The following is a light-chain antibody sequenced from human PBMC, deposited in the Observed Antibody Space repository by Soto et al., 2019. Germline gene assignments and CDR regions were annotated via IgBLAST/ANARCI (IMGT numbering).Light chain of an antibody. V-gene: IGLV2-14*01. CDR2: EVR. J-gene: IGLJ1*01. CDR3: SSYRSSTTFV. CDR1: SSDVGAYNY. Sequence: QSVLTQPASVSGSPGQSSTISCTGTSSDVGAYNYVSWYQQYPGKAPKVIIVEVRKRPSGVSTRFSGSKSGDTASLTISGLQAEDEADYYCSSYRSSTTFVFGTGTKLTVL.